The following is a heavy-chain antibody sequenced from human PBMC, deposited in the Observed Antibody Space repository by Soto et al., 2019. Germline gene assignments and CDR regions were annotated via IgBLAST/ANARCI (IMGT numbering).Heavy chain of an antibody. CDR3: ARINEDYYDFWSGSHAY. V-gene: IGHV4-34*01. CDR2: INHSGST. Sequence: PSQTLSLTCAGYGGSSSGYYWSWIRQPPGKGLEWIGEINHSGSTNYNPSLKSRVTISVDTSKNQFSLKLSSVTDADTAVYYCARINEDYYDFWSGSHAYWGQGTLGTVSS. J-gene: IGHJ4*02. CDR1: GGSSSGYY. D-gene: IGHD3-3*01.